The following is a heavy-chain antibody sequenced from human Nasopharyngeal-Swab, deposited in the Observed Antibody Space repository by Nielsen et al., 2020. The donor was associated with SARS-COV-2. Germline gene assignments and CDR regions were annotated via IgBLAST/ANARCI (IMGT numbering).Heavy chain of an antibody. D-gene: IGHD6-19*01. Sequence: SVTVSCKASRYTFTSYYMHWVRQAPAQGLEWMGIINPSGGSTSYAQKFQGRVTMTRDTSTSTVYMELSSLRSEDTAVYYCAREYSSGWYRDFDYWGQGTLVTVSS. CDR2: INPSGGST. J-gene: IGHJ4*02. CDR3: AREYSSGWYRDFDY. V-gene: IGHV1-46*01. CDR1: RYTFTSYY.